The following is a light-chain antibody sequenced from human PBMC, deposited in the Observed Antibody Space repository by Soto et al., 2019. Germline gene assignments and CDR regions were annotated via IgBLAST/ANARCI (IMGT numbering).Light chain of an antibody. CDR3: QQLNSFPPLFT. CDR1: QGIRSY. Sequence: DIQLTQSPFFLSASVGDRVTITCRASQGIRSYLAWYQQRPGKAPELLIYGASTLRTGVASRFSGSGSGTEFTLPISSLQPEDFATYFCQQLNSFPPLFTFGPGTKVDIK. V-gene: IGKV1-9*01. CDR2: GAS. J-gene: IGKJ3*01.